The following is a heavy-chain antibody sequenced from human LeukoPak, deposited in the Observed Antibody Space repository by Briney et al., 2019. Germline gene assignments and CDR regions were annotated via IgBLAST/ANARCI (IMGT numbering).Heavy chain of an antibody. D-gene: IGHD4-17*01. CDR2: ISGSGGST. J-gene: IGHJ4*02. V-gene: IGHV3-23*01. CDR1: GFAFSSYA. CDR3: AKASGTVTTLYYFDY. Sequence: PGGSLRLSCAASGFAFSSYAMSWVRQAPGKGLEWVSAISGSGGSTYYADSVKGRFTISRDNSKNTLYLQMNSLRAEDTAVYYCAKASGTVTTLYYFDYWGQGTLVTVSS.